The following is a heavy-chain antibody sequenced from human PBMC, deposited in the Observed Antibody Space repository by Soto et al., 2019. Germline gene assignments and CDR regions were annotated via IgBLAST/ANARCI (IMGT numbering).Heavy chain of an antibody. V-gene: IGHV5-51*01. D-gene: IGHD2-2*01. J-gene: IGHJ6*02. CDR1: GYSFTSYW. CDR3: ARLGGHCSSSSCFGFYVMDV. Sequence: PGESLKISCKGSGYSFTSYWIGWVRQMPGKGLEWMGIIYPGDSDTRYSPSFQGQVTISADKSISTAYLQWNSLKASDTAVYYCARLGGHCSSSSCFGFYVMDVWGQGTTVTVSS. CDR2: IYPGDSDT.